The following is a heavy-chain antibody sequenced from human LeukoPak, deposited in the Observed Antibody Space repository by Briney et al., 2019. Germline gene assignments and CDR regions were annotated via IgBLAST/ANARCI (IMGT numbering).Heavy chain of an antibody. CDR1: GYTFTSYG. CDR3: ARPQSRVGASDY. J-gene: IGHJ4*02. CDR2: ISAYNGNT. D-gene: IGHD1-26*01. V-gene: IGHV1-18*01. Sequence: ASVKVSCKASGYTFTSYGISWVRQAPGQGLEWMGWISAYNGNTNYAQNMQGRVTMTTETSTSTDYLELRSLRSDDTAVYSCARPQSRVGASDYWGQGTLVTVSS.